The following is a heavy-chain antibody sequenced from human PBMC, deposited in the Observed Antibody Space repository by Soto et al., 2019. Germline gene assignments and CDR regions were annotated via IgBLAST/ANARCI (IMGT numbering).Heavy chain of an antibody. CDR2: IWYDGSNK. J-gene: IGHJ4*02. CDR1: GFTFSSYG. D-gene: IGHD6-13*01. CDR3: AIGVLAAAPYSPTPSDY. Sequence: GGSLRLSCAASGFTFSSYGMHWVRQAPGKGLEWVAVIWYDGSNKYYADSVKGRFTISRDNSKNTLYLQMNSLRAEDTAVYYGAIGVLAAAPYSPTPSDYWGQGTLVPASS. V-gene: IGHV3-33*01.